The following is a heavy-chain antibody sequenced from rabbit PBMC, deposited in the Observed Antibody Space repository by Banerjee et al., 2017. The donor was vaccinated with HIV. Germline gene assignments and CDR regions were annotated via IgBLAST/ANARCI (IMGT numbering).Heavy chain of an antibody. J-gene: IGHJ6*01. CDR1: GFSFSSGYY. CDR2: IGAGSGTT. V-gene: IGHV1S40*01. Sequence: QQLVESGGGLVKPGASLTLTCKASGFSFSSGYYMSWVRQAPGKGLEWIGCIGAGSGTTYYASWVNGRFTISKTSSTTVTLQMTSLTAADTATYFCARWGNGMDLWGPGTLVTVS. CDR3: ARWGNGMDL. D-gene: IGHD3-1*01.